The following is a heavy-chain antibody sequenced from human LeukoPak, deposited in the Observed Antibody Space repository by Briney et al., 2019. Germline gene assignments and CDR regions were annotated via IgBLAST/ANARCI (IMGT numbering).Heavy chain of an antibody. J-gene: IGHJ2*01. D-gene: IGHD1-26*01. CDR3: AKEFKELGGSYHHWYFDL. CDR1: GFTFSSYG. CDR2: IRYDGSNK. Sequence: GGSLRLSCAASGFTFSSYGMHWVRQAPGKGLEWVAFIRYDGSNKYYADSVKGRFTISRDNSKNTLYLQMNSLRAEDTALYYCAKEFKELGGSYHHWYFDLWGRGTLVTVSS. V-gene: IGHV3-30*02.